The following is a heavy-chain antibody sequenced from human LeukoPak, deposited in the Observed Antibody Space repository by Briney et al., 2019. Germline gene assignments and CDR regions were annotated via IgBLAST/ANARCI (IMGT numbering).Heavy chain of an antibody. CDR2: INPSGST. D-gene: IGHD3-16*02. V-gene: IGHV4-34*01. Sequence: SETLSLTCAVFGGSFSDYYWSWIRQPPGKGLEWIGEINPSGSTNYNPSPKSRVTISVDTPKNQFSLKVNSVTAADTAMYYCARGLVDYDYVWGSYRWESYYFDYWGQGILVTVSS. J-gene: IGHJ4*02. CDR3: ARGLVDYDYVWGSYRWESYYFDY. CDR1: GGSFSDYY.